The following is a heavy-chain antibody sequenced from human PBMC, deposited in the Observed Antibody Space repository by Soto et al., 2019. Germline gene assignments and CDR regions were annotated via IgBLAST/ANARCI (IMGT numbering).Heavy chain of an antibody. J-gene: IGHJ6*04. Sequence: EVQLLESGGDLVQPGGSLRLSCAASGFTFSSYAMSWVRQAPGKGLEWVSTISGSGGNAYYADSVKGRFSISRDNSKSTWRLQINSRRADDTALYYCAKDRASGSQPPTYYSCIDVWGKGTTITVSS. D-gene: IGHD1-26*01. CDR1: GFTFSSYA. CDR3: AKDRASGSQPPTYYSCIDV. CDR2: ISGSGGNA. V-gene: IGHV3-23*01.